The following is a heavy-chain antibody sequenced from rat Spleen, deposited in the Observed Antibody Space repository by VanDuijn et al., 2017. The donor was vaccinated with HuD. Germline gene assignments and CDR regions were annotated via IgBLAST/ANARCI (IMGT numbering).Heavy chain of an antibody. D-gene: IGHD1-9*01. CDR3: TTPRDTAGIPP. CDR2: IGYDGSRT. V-gene: IGHV5-20*01. J-gene: IGHJ2*01. CDR1: GFTFSDFY. Sequence: EVQLVESVGGLVQPGGSLKLSCAASGFTFSDFYMDWVRQAPTKGLEWGASIGYDGSRTYYRDSVKGRFTISRDNAKRTLYLQMDSLRSEDTATYYCTTPRDTAGIPPWGQGVMVTVSS.